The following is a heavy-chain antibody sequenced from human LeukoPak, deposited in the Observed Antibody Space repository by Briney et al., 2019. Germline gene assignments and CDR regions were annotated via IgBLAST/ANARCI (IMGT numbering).Heavy chain of an antibody. CDR3: ARRSSSGGYYFDY. D-gene: IGHD3-16*01. J-gene: IGHJ4*02. V-gene: IGHV5-51*01. CDR2: IYPGDSDI. Sequence: GESLKISCKGSGFNFDSYWIGWVRQMPGKGPEWMVIIYPGDSDIKYGPSFEGQVTISADKSDSTAYLQWSSLKASDTAIYYCARRSSSGGYYFDYWGQGTLVTVSS. CDR1: GFNFDSYW.